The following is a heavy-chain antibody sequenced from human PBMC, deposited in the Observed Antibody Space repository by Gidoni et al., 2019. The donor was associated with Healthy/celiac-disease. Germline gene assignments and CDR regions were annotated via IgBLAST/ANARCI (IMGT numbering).Heavy chain of an antibody. V-gene: IGHV2-26*01. Sequence: QVTLKESGPVLVKPTETLTLTCTVSGFSLSNARMGVSWIRQPPGKALEWLAHIFSNDEKSYSTSLKSRLTISKDTSKSQVVLTMTNMDPVDTATYYCAAAPGGYHRPLYWYFDLWGRGTLVTVSS. D-gene: IGHD6-6*01. CDR3: AAAPGGYHRPLYWYFDL. CDR2: IFSNDEK. J-gene: IGHJ2*01. CDR1: GFSLSNARMG.